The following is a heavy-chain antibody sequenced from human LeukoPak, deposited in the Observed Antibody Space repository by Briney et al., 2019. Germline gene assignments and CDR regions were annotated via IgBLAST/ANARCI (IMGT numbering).Heavy chain of an antibody. J-gene: IGHJ4*02. D-gene: IGHD3-22*01. Sequence: ASVKVSCKASGYTFTSYGISWVRQAPGQGLEWMGWISAYNGNTNYAQKLQGRVTMTTDTSTSTAYIELRSLRSDDTAVYYCARRISSRNYYDSSGYSDYWGQGTLVTVSS. CDR3: ARRISSRNYYDSSGYSDY. V-gene: IGHV1-18*01. CDR2: ISAYNGNT. CDR1: GYTFTSYG.